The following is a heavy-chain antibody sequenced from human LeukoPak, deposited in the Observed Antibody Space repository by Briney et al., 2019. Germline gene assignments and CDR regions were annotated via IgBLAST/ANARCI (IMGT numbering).Heavy chain of an antibody. D-gene: IGHD1-26*01. Sequence: PGGSLRLSCAASGFTFSSYGMNWVRQAPGKGLEWVSSISSSSSYIYYADSVKGRFTISRDNAKNSLYLQMNSLRAEDTAVYYCARVSTSGVDYWGQGTLVTVSS. CDR3: ARVSTSGVDY. J-gene: IGHJ4*02. V-gene: IGHV3-21*01. CDR2: ISSSSSYI. CDR1: GFTFSSYG.